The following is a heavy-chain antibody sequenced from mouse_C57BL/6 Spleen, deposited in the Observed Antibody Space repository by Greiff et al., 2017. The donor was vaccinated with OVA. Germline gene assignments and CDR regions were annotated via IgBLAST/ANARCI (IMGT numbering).Heavy chain of an antibody. D-gene: IGHD1-1*01. J-gene: IGHJ3*01. CDR3: TRGYYSGGWFAY. CDR2: ISSGGDYI. V-gene: IGHV5-9-1*02. Sequence: EVQRVESGEGLVKPGGSLKLSCAASGFTFSSYAMSWVRQTPEKRLEWVAYISSGGDYIYYADTVKGRFTISRDNARNTLYLQMSSLKSEDTAMYYCTRGYYSGGWFAYWGQGTLVTVSA. CDR1: GFTFSSYA.